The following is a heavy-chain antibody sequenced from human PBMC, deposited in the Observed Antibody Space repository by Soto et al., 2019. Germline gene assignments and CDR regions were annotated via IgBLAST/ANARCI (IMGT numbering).Heavy chain of an antibody. V-gene: IGHV1-3*04. CDR1: GYTFTNYP. CDR3: ASGHCSGDCYSDY. J-gene: IGHJ4*03. D-gene: IGHD2-15*01. Sequence: QVHLVQSGAEVKEPGASVKVSCKASGYTFTNYPMHWARQAPGQGLEYLGWISTGNGNTKCSQKFQGRVTITWDPSATRTYMELSGLRSEDTALYYCASGHCSGDCYSDYWGQGTLVTVSS. CDR2: ISTGNGNT.